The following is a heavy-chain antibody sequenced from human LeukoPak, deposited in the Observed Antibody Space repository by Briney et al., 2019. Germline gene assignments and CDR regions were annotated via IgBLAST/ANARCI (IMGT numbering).Heavy chain of an antibody. Sequence: GASLRPSCAASGFTFRDFCKHWGRQAPGKGLVWVSRINSDGSNITYADSVKGRFTISRDNAKNTLYLQMNSLRGEDTAVYYCARSRYSTSSGGFDYWGQGILVTVSS. CDR2: INSDGSNI. CDR3: ARSRYSTSSGGFDY. J-gene: IGHJ4*02. D-gene: IGHD6-6*01. V-gene: IGHV3-74*01. CDR1: GFTFRDFC.